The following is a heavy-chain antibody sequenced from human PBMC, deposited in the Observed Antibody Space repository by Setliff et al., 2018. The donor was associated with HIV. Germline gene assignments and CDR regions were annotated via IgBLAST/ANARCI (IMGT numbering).Heavy chain of an antibody. D-gene: IGHD2-2*01. CDR2: VSPHGGYT. CDR3: ARAVVVPAAMWEGYYYYYMDV. Sequence: ASVKVSCKASGFTFTEYYIHWVRQAPGQGLEWMGWVSPHGGYTSYAKKFQGRITMTTDTSIATAYMELRGLTSDDTAVYYCARAVVVPAAMWEGYYYYYMDVWGKGTTVTVSS. V-gene: IGHV1-2*02. J-gene: IGHJ6*03. CDR1: GFTFTEYY.